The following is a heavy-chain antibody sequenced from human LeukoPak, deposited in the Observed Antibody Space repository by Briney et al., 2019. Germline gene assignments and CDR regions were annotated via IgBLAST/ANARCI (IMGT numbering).Heavy chain of an antibody. J-gene: IGHJ4*02. CDR3: ASSLFGELLPALDY. CDR1: GFTFSSYA. D-gene: IGHD3-10*02. CDR2: ISGSGGST. V-gene: IGHV3-23*01. Sequence: GGSLRLSCAASGFTFSSYAMNWVRQAPGKGLEWVSGISGSGGSTYYADSVKGRFTISRDNSKNTLYLQMNTLRAEDTAVYYCASSLFGELLPALDYWGQGTLVTVSS.